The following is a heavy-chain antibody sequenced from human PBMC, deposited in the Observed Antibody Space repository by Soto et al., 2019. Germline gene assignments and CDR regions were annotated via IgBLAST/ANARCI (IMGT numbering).Heavy chain of an antibody. Sequence: SETLSLTCTVSGGSISSGDYYWSWIRQPPGKGLDWIGYIYYSGSTYYNPSLKSRVTISVDTSKNQFSLKLSSVTAADTAVYYCARAVVRGVNEAYYYYYGMDVWGQGTTVTVSS. CDR1: GGSISSGDYY. D-gene: IGHD3-10*01. CDR3: ARAVVRGVNEAYYYYYGMDV. CDR2: IYYSGST. J-gene: IGHJ6*02. V-gene: IGHV4-30-4*01.